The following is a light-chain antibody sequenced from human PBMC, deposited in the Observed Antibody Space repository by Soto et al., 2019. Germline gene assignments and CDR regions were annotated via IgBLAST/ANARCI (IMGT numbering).Light chain of an antibody. CDR3: SSFAGSYSPYV. V-gene: IGLV2-8*01. CDR2: QVN. J-gene: IGLJ1*01. CDR1: SSDIGVYDF. Sequence: QSVLTQPPSASESPGQSVTISCTGTSSDIGVYDFVSWYQQHPGKAPKVIIYQVNKRPSGVPDRFSGSKSGNTASLTVSGLRPEDEADYFCSSFAGSYSPYVFGTGTKVTVL.